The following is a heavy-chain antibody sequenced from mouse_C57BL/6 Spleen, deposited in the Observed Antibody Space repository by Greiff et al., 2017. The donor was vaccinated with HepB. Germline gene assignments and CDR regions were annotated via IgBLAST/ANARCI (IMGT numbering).Heavy chain of an antibody. Sequence: QVQLQQPGTELVKPGASVKLSCKASGYTFTSYWMHWVKQRPGQGLEWIGNINPTNGGTNYNEKFKSKATLTVDKSSSTAYMQLSSLTSEDSVVYYFARGGAIYYGNYGYAMDYWGQGTSVTVSS. D-gene: IGHD2-1*01. V-gene: IGHV1-53*01. CDR2: INPTNGGT. CDR1: GYTFTSYW. CDR3: ARGGAIYYGNYGYAMDY. J-gene: IGHJ4*01.